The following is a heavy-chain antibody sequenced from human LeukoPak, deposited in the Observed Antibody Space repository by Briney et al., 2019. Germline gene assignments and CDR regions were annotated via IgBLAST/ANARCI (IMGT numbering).Heavy chain of an antibody. J-gene: IGHJ4*02. CDR1: GYSFTSYW. V-gene: IGHV5-51*01. CDR2: IYPGDSDT. Sequence: GESLQISCKGSGYSFTSYWIGWVRQMPGKGLEWMGIIYPGDSDTRYSPSFQGQVTISADKSISTAYLQWSSLKASDTAMYYCARWEHYYDSSGFDYWGREPWSPSPQ. CDR3: ARWEHYYDSSGFDY. D-gene: IGHD3-22*01.